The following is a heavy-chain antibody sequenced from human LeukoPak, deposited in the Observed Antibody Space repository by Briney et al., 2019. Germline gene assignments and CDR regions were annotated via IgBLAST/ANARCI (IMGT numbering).Heavy chain of an antibody. CDR2: ITGSDGTT. V-gene: IGHV3-23*01. CDR1: GFIFSSYA. Sequence: PGGSLRLSCAASGFIFSSYAMSWVRQAPGKGLEWVSAITGSDGTTHYADSVKGRFTISRDSSKNTLYLQMNSLTADDTAVYYCAKPDYSRGNWFDSWGQGTLVTVSS. D-gene: IGHD2-15*01. J-gene: IGHJ5*01. CDR3: AKPDYSRGNWFDS.